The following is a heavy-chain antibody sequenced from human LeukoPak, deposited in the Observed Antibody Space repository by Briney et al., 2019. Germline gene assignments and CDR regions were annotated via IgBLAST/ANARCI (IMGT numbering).Heavy chain of an antibody. V-gene: IGHV4-59*01. Sequence: SETLSLTCTVSGGSISSYYWNWIRQPPGKGLEWIGYIYNSGSTNNNPSLKSRVTISVDTSKNQFSLKLSSVTAADTAVYYCARGLIAARRDWFDPWGQGTLVTVSS. J-gene: IGHJ5*02. CDR1: GGSISSYY. CDR3: ARGLIAARRDWFDP. CDR2: IYNSGST. D-gene: IGHD6-6*01.